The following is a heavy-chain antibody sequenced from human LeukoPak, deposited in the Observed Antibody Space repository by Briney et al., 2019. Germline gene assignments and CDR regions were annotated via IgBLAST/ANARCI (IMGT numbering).Heavy chain of an antibody. D-gene: IGHD2-2*01. CDR1: GDSMTSTSHF. Sequence: PSETLSLTCTVSGDSMTSTSHFWDWIRQPPGKGLEWIGSIYYRGSTYYNPSLKSRVTISVDTSKNQFSLKLSSVTAADTAVYYCARSLVPAESYFDYWGQGTLVTVSS. CDR3: ARSLVPAESYFDY. V-gene: IGHV4-39*07. J-gene: IGHJ4*02. CDR2: IYYRGST.